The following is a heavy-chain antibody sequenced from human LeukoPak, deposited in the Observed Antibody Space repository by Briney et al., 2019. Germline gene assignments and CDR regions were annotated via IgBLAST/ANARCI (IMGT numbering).Heavy chain of an antibody. J-gene: IGHJ3*02. Sequence: ASVKVSCKSSAYTFTSYDINWVRQAPGQGLEWMGWVNPNSGNTGYAQKFQGRVTITRNTSISTAYMELSSLRSEDTAVYYCARGDEDAFDIWGQGIMVTVSS. V-gene: IGHV1-8*03. CDR1: AYTFTSYD. CDR3: ARGDEDAFDI. CDR2: VNPNSGNT.